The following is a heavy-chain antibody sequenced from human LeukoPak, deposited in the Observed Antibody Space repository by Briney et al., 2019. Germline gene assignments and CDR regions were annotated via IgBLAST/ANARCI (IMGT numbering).Heavy chain of an antibody. Sequence: GGSLRLSCAASRFTFNSYAMSWVRQAPGKGLEWVSVIGGSNGITFYVGSVKGRFTISRDNSKDTLYLQMNSLRAEDTAVYYCARGRPHGNDYWGQGTLVTVSS. CDR3: ARGRPHGNDY. V-gene: IGHV3-23*01. D-gene: IGHD4-23*01. CDR1: RFTFNSYA. CDR2: IGGSNGIT. J-gene: IGHJ4*02.